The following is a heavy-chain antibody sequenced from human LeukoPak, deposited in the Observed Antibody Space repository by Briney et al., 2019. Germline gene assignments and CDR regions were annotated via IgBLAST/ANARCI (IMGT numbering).Heavy chain of an antibody. CDR1: GFTFSTYT. D-gene: IGHD1-20*01. J-gene: IGHJ4*02. CDR3: ARVIMGYNWNYFDY. CDR2: ITGNGGST. V-gene: IGHV3-64*01. Sequence: GGSLRLSCAASGFTFSTYTMHWVRQAPGKGLEYVSAITGNGGSTYYANSVKGRFTISRDNSKNTLYLQMGSLTAEDMAVYYCARVIMGYNWNYFDYWGQGTLVTVSS.